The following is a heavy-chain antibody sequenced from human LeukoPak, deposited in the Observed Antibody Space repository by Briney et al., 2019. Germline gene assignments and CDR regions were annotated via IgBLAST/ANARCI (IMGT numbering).Heavy chain of an antibody. Sequence: GESLKISCKGSGYSFTSYWIGWVRQMPGKGLEWMGIIYPGDSDTRYSPSFQGQVTISVDKSISTAYLQWSSLRASDTAMYYCARRACSSTSCYLTPLDIWGQGTPVTVSS. CDR3: ARRACSSTSCYLTPLDI. CDR2: IYPGDSDT. V-gene: IGHV5-51*01. D-gene: IGHD2-2*01. CDR1: GYSFTSYW. J-gene: IGHJ3*02.